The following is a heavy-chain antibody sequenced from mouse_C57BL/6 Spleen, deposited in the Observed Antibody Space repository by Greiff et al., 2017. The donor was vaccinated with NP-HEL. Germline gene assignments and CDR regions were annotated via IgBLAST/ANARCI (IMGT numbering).Heavy chain of an antibody. D-gene: IGHD3-1*01. V-gene: IGHV1-69*01. CDR2: IDPSDSYT. CDR3: ARNDRAFDY. Sequence: QVHVKQPGAELVMPGASVKLSCKASGYTFTSYWMHWVKQRPGQGLEWIGEIDPSDSYTNYNQKFKGKSTLTVDKSSSTAYMQLSSLTSEDSAVYYCARNDRAFDYWGQGTTLTVSS. J-gene: IGHJ2*01. CDR1: GYTFTSYW.